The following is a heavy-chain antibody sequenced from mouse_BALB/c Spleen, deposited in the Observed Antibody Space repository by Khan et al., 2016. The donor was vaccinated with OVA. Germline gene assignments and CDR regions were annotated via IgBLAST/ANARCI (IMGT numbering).Heavy chain of an antibody. CDR2: IDPANGNT. CDR3: ASGKSHYFGSYAMDY. D-gene: IGHD1-2*01. V-gene: IGHV14-3*02. Sequence: VQLKESGAELVKPGASVKLSCTASGFNIKDTYMHWVKQRPEQGLEWIGGIDPANGNTKYDPKFQGKATITADTSSNTAYLQVSSLTSEDTAVYYCASGKSHYFGSYAMDYWGQGTSVTVSS. CDR1: GFNIKDTY. J-gene: IGHJ4*01.